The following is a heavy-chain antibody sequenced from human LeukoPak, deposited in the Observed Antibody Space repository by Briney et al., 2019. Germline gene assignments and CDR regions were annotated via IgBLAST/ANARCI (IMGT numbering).Heavy chain of an antibody. CDR3: VKDYSSSGYYYGMDV. D-gene: IGHD6-6*01. CDR2: ISSNGGST. J-gene: IGHJ6*02. Sequence: PGGSLRLSCSASGFTFSSYAMHWVRQAPGKGPEYVSAISSNGGSTYYADSVKGRFTISRDNSKSTLYLQMSSLRPEDTAVYYCVKDYSSSGYYYGMDVWGQGTTVTVSS. CDR1: GFTFSSYA. V-gene: IGHV3-64D*09.